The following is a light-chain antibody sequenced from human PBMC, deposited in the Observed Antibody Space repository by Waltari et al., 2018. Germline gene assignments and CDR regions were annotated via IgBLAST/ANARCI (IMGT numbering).Light chain of an antibody. V-gene: IGKV1-39*01. CDR3: QQSYSFTRT. Sequence: DIQLTQSPSHPPASVGDRVTITCRASQTISRYLNWYQQKPGKAPNLLFYAASSLQSGVPSRFSGSGSGGDFTLIITSLQPEDFATYYCQQSYSFTRTFGQGTKVEIK. J-gene: IGKJ1*01. CDR2: AAS. CDR1: QTISRY.